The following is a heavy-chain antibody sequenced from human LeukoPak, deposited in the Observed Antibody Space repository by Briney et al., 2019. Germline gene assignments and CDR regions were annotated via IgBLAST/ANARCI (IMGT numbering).Heavy chain of an antibody. CDR2: MNPNSGNT. D-gene: IGHD3-10*01. Sequence: ASVKVSCKASGYTFTSYDINWVRQATGQGLEWMGWMNPNSGNTGYAQKFQGRVTITRNTSISTAYMELSSLRSEDTAVYYCARGLAYYGSGRQVADYWGQGTLVTVSS. CDR1: GYTFTSYD. CDR3: ARGLAYYGSGRQVADY. V-gene: IGHV1-8*03. J-gene: IGHJ4*02.